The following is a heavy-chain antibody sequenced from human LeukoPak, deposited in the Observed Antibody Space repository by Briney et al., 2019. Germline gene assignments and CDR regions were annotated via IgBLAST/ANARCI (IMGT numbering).Heavy chain of an antibody. CDR1: GFTFSDYN. D-gene: IGHD5-24*01. J-gene: IGHJ6*03. CDR3: ARDGNGYNYYYYYMDV. CDR2: ISRSGSTK. V-gene: IGHV3-11*01. Sequence: GGSLRLSCAASGFTFSDYNMRWIRQAPGKGLEWVSSISRSGSTKYYADSVKGRFTISRDNAKNSLFLQMNSLRAEDTAVYYCARDGNGYNYYYYYMDVWGKGTTVTVSS.